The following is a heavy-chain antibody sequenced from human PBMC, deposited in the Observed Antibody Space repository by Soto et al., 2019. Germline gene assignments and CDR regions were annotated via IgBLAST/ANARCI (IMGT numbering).Heavy chain of an antibody. J-gene: IGHJ4*02. CDR1: SGSFSGYY. D-gene: IGHD3-16*02. V-gene: IGHV4-34*01. CDR2: ISHSGST. CDR3: ARGDESSRRYLPLLDY. Sequence: QVQLQQWGAGLLKPSETLSLRCVVNSGSFSGYYWTWIRQTPGKGLEWIGEISHSGSTNYNPSLMRRVTMSADTSKKQFSLRLSSVTAAHTPLYFCARGDESSRRYLPLLDYWGQGTLVTVSS.